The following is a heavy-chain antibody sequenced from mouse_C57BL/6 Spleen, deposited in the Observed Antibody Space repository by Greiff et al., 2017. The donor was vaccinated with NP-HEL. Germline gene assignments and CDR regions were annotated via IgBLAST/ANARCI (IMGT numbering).Heavy chain of an antibody. CDR1: GYTFTSYW. D-gene: IGHD2-4*01. V-gene: IGHV1-59*01. CDR2: IDPSDSYT. Sequence: VQLQQPGAELVRPGTSVKLSCKASGYTFTSYWMHWVKQRPGQGLEWIGVIDPSDSYTNYNQKFKGKATLTVDTSSSTAYMQLSSLTSEDSAVYYCARSRDYDVGLYAMDYWGQGTSVTVSS. CDR3: ARSRDYDVGLYAMDY. J-gene: IGHJ4*01.